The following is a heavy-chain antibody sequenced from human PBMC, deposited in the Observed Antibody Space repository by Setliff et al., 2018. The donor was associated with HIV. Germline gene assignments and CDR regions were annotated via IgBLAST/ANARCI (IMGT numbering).Heavy chain of an antibody. Sequence: PSETLSLTCTVSGGSISSHYWSWIRQSAGKGLEWIGRVHKSGNTDYNPSLKGRVTMSVDTSKNQFFLKLTSMTAADTAIYYCARDMEDFGVLPSAPFDPWGRGTLVTVSS. CDR1: GGSISSHY. CDR2: VHKSGNT. J-gene: IGHJ5*02. D-gene: IGHD2-2*01. V-gene: IGHV4-4*07. CDR3: ARDMEDFGVLPSAPFDP.